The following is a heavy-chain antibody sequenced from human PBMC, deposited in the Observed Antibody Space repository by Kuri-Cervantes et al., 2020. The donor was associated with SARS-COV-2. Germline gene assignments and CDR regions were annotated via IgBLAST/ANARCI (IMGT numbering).Heavy chain of an antibody. CDR2: IMPALGMP. J-gene: IGHJ4*02. CDR3: ASDGVSGSLSLDF. V-gene: IGHV1-69*10. Sequence: PVKVSCKASGGTFSSAIISWVRQAPGQGLEWMGGIMPALGMPNYAQKFRGRVTLTVDTSTTTAYLELSGLKTEDTALYYCASDGVSGSLSLDFWGQGTLVTVSS. CDR1: GGTFSSAI. D-gene: IGHD6-19*01.